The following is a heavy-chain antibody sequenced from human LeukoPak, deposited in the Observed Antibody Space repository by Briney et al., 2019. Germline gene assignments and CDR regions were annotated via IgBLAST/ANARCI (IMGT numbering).Heavy chain of an antibody. CDR2: IYYSGTT. CDR1: GDSISGYY. J-gene: IGHJ4*02. CDR3: ARGGSYLGY. V-gene: IGHV4-59*01. Sequence: SETLSLTCTVSGDSISGYYWSWIRQPPGKGLEWIGNIYYSGTTNYNPSLTSRVTISVDTSKNHFSLKLSSVTAADTAIYYCARGGSYLGYWGQGTLVTASS. D-gene: IGHD1-26*01.